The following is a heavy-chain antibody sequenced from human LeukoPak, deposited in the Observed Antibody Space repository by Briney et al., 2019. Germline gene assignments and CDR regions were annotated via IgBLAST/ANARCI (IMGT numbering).Heavy chain of an antibody. D-gene: IGHD3-22*01. V-gene: IGHV1-3*01. Sequence: ASVKVSCKASGYTFTSYAMHWVRQAPGQRLEWMGWINAGNGNTKYSQKFQGRVTITRDTSASTAYMELSSPRSEDTAVYYCAIVPKGYDSSGYHPWGQGTLVTVSS. CDR3: AIVPKGYDSSGYHP. CDR2: INAGNGNT. CDR1: GYTFTSYA. J-gene: IGHJ5*02.